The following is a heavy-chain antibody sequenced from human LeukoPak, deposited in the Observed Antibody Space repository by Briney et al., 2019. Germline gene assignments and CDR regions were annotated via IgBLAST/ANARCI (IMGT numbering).Heavy chain of an antibody. Sequence: SETLSLTCTVSGYSISRGYYWGWIRQPPGKALEWFGSIYHSGSTYYNPSLKSRVTISVDTSKNQFSLKLSSVSAADTAVYYCASSIPLWLSYFDYWGQGTLVTVSS. CDR3: ASSIPLWLSYFDY. V-gene: IGHV4-38-2*02. CDR2: IYHSGST. J-gene: IGHJ4*02. CDR1: GYSISRGYY. D-gene: IGHD5-18*01.